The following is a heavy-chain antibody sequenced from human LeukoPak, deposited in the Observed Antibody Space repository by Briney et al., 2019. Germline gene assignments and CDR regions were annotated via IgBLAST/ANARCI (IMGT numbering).Heavy chain of an antibody. Sequence: GGSLRLSCAASGFTFTRYWMSWVRQAPGKRLEWVANVQQDGRDKYYVDSVKGRITISRDNAKNSVYLQMTSLRAEDTAVYYCAALDSAVVTEPGYWGRGTLVTVSS. D-gene: IGHD1-14*01. CDR2: VQQDGRDK. CDR1: GFTFTRYW. J-gene: IGHJ4*02. CDR3: AALDSAVVTEPGY. V-gene: IGHV3-7*01.